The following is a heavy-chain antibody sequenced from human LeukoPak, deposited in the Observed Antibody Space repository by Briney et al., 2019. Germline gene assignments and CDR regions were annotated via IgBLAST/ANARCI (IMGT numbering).Heavy chain of an antibody. D-gene: IGHD1-26*01. Sequence: GASVKVSCKGSGYTFTGYYVHWVRQAPGQGLEWMGWINPNSGGTNYAQKFQGRVTMTRDTSISTAYMELSRLRSDDTAVYYCARKSGSYYGGVDAFDIWGQGTMVTVSS. CDR1: GYTFTGYY. CDR2: INPNSGGT. J-gene: IGHJ3*02. V-gene: IGHV1-2*02. CDR3: ARKSGSYYGGVDAFDI.